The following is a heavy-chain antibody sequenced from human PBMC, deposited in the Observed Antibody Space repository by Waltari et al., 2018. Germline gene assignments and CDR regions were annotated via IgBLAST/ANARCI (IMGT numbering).Heavy chain of an antibody. CDR2: FGAQGGET. V-gene: IGHV1-24*01. CDR1: GNTLTELS. CDR3: TTGDLGAYDYFPDYYYYYMDV. D-gene: IGHD3-3*01. J-gene: IGHJ6*03. Sequence: QVQLVQSGAEVKKPGASVKVSCKVAGNTLTELSMHWVRQGPGKGLEWMGGFGAQGGETSNAEECRGRLHMTEDTSTETAYRELSSLRSEDTAVYYCTTGDLGAYDYFPDYYYYYMDVWGKGTTVTVSS.